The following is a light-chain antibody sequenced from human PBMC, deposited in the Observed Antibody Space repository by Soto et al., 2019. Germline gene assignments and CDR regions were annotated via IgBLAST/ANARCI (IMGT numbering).Light chain of an antibody. CDR3: QQRNSWPLT. V-gene: IGKV3-11*01. CDR1: QSVSYL. CDR2: DTY. J-gene: IGKJ4*01. Sequence: EIVLTQSPATLTLSPGERATLSCRASQSVSYLLAWYQQQPGQAPRLLIYDTYNRASGVPARFSGSGSGPDFTLTISSLEPEDFAVYYCQQRNSWPLTFGGGTKVEIK.